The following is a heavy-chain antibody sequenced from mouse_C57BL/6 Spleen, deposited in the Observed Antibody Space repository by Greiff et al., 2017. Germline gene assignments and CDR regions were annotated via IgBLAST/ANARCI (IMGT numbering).Heavy chain of an antibody. CDR2: IHPNSGST. D-gene: IGHD3-2*02. J-gene: IGHJ3*01. Sequence: LQQPGAELVKPGASVKLSCKASGYTFTSYWMHWVKQRPGQGLEWIGMIHPNSGSTNYNEKFKSKATLTVDKSSSTAYMQLSSLTSEDSAVYYCARSLDSSGSWFAYWGQGTLVTVSA. CDR1: GYTFTSYW. CDR3: ARSLDSSGSWFAY. V-gene: IGHV1-64*01.